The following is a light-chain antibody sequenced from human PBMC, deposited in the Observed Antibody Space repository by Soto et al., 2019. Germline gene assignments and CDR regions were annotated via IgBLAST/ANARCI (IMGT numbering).Light chain of an antibody. Sequence: QPVLTQPRSVSGSPGQSVTISCTGTSSDVGGYNYVSWYLHHPGKAPKVMIYDVNKRPSGVPDRFSGSKSDNTASLTISGLQAEDEADYYCCSYAGSFVVFGGGTKLTVL. CDR1: SSDVGGYNY. CDR3: CSYAGSFVV. J-gene: IGLJ2*01. CDR2: DVN. V-gene: IGLV2-11*01.